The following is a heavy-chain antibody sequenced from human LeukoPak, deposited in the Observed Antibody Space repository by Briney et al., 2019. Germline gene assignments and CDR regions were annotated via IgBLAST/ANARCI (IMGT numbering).Heavy chain of an antibody. CDR2: ISSGSSTI. Sequence: GGSLRLFCAASGFSFSSYTMKWVRQAPGKGLECTSYISSGSSTIYYADSVKGRFTISRDNAKNSLYLQMNSLRAEDTAVYYCARGYCSGGSCYNLDYWGQGTLVTVSS. V-gene: IGHV3-48*01. J-gene: IGHJ4*02. CDR1: GFSFSSYT. CDR3: ARGYCSGGSCYNLDY. D-gene: IGHD2-15*01.